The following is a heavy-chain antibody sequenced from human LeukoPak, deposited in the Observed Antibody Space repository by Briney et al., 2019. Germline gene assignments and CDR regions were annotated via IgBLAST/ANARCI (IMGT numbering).Heavy chain of an antibody. CDR1: GFTFSSYW. V-gene: IGHV3-7*01. J-gene: IGHJ4*02. CDR2: IKQDGSEK. CDR3: ARGVVVVPAAIYTY. Sequence: PGGSLRLSCAASGFTFSSYWMSWVRQAPGKGLEWVANIKQDGSEKYYVDSVKGQFTISRDNAKNSLYLQMNSLRAEDTAVYYCARGVVVVPAAIYTYWGQGTLVTVSS. D-gene: IGHD2-2*02.